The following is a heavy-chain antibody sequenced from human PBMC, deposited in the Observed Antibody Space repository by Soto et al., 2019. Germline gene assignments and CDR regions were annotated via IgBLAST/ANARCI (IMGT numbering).Heavy chain of an antibody. J-gene: IGHJ6*02. D-gene: IGHD5-18*01. CDR3: ARVPQRGYSYGAPRYYGMDV. V-gene: IGHV1-18*01. CDR2: ISAYNGNT. Sequence: AASVKVSCKASGYTFTSYGISWVRQAPGQGLEWMGWISAYNGNTNYAQKLQGRVTMTTDTSTSTAYMELRSLRSDDTAVYYCARVPQRGYSYGAPRYYGMDVWGQGTTVTVSS. CDR1: GYTFTSYG.